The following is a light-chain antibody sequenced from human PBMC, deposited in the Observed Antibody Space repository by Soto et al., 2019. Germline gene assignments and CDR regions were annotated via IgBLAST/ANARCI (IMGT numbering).Light chain of an antibody. CDR2: GAS. CDR1: QSVSSNY. CDR3: QHYCGSVPVT. J-gene: IGKJ2*01. V-gene: IGKV3-20*01. Sequence: EIVLTQSPGTLSLSPGERATLSCRASQSVSSNYLAWYQQKPGLAPRLLIYGASSRATGIPDRFSCGVFGTDFTLTLSRLESEDFAVYYCQHYCGSVPVTFGRRTKLEIK.